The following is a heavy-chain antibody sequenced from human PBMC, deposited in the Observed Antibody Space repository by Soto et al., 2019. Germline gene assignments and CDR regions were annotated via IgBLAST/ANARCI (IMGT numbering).Heavy chain of an antibody. V-gene: IGHV3-23*01. Sequence: EVQLLESGGGFVQPGESLRLSCVASGFTFSLSAMSWVRQAPGRGLEWVSSISGGGGSTEYTDSLKGRFTISRDNSKDTVHLQMNSLRAEDTAVYYCAKGPEYDILTGCDYWGLGALVTVSS. D-gene: IGHD3-9*01. CDR1: GFTFSLSA. CDR2: ISGGGGST. J-gene: IGHJ4*02. CDR3: AKGPEYDILTGCDY.